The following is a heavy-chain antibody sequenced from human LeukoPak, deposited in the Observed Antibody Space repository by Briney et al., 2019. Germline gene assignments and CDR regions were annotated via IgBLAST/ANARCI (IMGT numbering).Heavy chain of an antibody. J-gene: IGHJ4*02. CDR3: ARTRYYYNSRSYGAPYYFDY. D-gene: IGHD3-10*01. Sequence: TASETLSLTCAVSGGSISSNSYYWGWIRQPPGKGLEWIGSIYYSGSTYYNPSLKSRVTISVDTSKNQFSLKLSSVTAADTAVYYCARTRYYYNSRSYGAPYYFDYWGQGTLVTVSS. CDR2: IYYSGST. CDR1: GGSISSNSYY. V-gene: IGHV4-39*01.